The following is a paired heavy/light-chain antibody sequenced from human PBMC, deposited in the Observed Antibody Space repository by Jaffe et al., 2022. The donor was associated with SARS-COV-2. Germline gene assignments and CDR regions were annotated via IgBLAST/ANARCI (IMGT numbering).Heavy chain of an antibody. D-gene: IGHD2-2*01. V-gene: IGHV4-39*01. Sequence: QLQLQESGPGLVGPSETLSLTCTVSGGSISTNDYSWGWIRQPPGKGLEWMGTIYYSGNTYYNPSRKSRVTISVDTSKNQFSLNLSSVTAADTAVYYCARHMRDVVVVPANMDVWGKGTTVTVSS. CDR1: GGSISTNDYS. J-gene: IGHJ6*03. CDR2: IYYSGNT. CDR3: ARHMRDVVVVPANMDV.
Light chain of an antibody. CDR2: GKN. Sequence: SSELTQDPAVSVALGQTVRITCQGEGLRSHYASWYQQKPGQAPVLVIYGKNNRPSGIPDRFSGSNSGITASLTITGAQAEDEADYYCNSRDSSGYHLVFGGGTKVTVL. CDR3: NSRDSSGYHLV. J-gene: IGLJ3*02. CDR1: GLRSHY. V-gene: IGLV3-19*01.